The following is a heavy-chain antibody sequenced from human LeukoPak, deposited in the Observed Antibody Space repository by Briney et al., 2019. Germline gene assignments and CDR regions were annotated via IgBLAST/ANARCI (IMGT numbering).Heavy chain of an antibody. CDR2: ISAYNGNT. D-gene: IGHD2-2*01. CDR1: GYTFTSYG. J-gene: IGHJ6*03. Sequence: ASVKVSCKASGYTFTSYGISWVRQAPGQGLEWMGWISAYNGNTNYAQKLQGRVTMTTDTSTSTAYMELRSLRSDDTAVYYCARARLPYCSSTSCYYYYYYMDVWGKGTTVTVSS. CDR3: ARARLPYCSSTSCYYYYYYMDV. V-gene: IGHV1-18*01.